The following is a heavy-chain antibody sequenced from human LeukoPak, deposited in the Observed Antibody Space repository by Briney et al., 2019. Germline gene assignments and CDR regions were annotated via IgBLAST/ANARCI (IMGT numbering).Heavy chain of an antibody. CDR2: IYYSGST. Sequence: SETLSLTCTVSGGSISSYYWSWIRQPPGKGLEWIGYIYYSGSTNYNPSLKSRVTISVDTSKNQFSLKLSSVTAADTAVYYCARQSIAGRPPDYWGQGTLVTVSS. J-gene: IGHJ4*02. CDR1: GGSISSYY. D-gene: IGHD6-6*01. CDR3: ARQSIAGRPPDY. V-gene: IGHV4-59*01.